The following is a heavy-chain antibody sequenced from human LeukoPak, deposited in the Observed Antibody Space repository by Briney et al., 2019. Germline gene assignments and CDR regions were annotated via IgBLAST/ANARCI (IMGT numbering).Heavy chain of an antibody. J-gene: IGHJ6*04. CDR1: GFTFRSFW. CDR3: AELGITMIGGV. CDR2: ISTDGGST. Sequence: GGSLRLPCAASGFTFRSFWMHWVRQGPGKGLEWVSYISTDGGSTNYADSVKGRFAVSRDNAKNSLYLQMNSLRAEDTAVYYCAELGITMIGGVWGKGTTVTISS. D-gene: IGHD3-10*02. V-gene: IGHV3-74*01.